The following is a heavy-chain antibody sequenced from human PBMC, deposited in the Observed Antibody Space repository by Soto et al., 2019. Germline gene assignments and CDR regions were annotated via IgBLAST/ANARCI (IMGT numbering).Heavy chain of an antibody. D-gene: IGHD3-10*01. CDR1: GFTFDDYA. CDR2: ISWNSGSI. J-gene: IGHJ3*02. Sequence: GGSLRLSCAASGFTFDDYAMHWVRQAPGKGLEWVSGISWNSGSIGYADSVKGRFTISRDNAKNSLYLQMNSLRAEDTALYYCAKDSTLWFGEGAFDIWGQGTMVTVSS. V-gene: IGHV3-9*01. CDR3: AKDSTLWFGEGAFDI.